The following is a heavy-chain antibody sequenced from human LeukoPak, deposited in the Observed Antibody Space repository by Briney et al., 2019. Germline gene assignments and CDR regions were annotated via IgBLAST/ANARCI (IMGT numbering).Heavy chain of an antibody. Sequence: AGGSLRLSCAASGFTFSSYWMHWVRQAPGKGLVWVSRINSDGSSTSYADSVKGRFTISRDNAKNTLYLQMNSLRAEDTAVYYCARTRYSSGWFDYWGQGTLVTVSS. CDR1: GFTFSSYW. D-gene: IGHD6-19*01. V-gene: IGHV3-74*01. J-gene: IGHJ4*02. CDR2: INSDGSST. CDR3: ARTRYSSGWFDY.